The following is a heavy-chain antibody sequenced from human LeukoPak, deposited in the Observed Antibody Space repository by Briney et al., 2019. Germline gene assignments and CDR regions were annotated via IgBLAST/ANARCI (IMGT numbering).Heavy chain of an antibody. CDR2: ISYDGSNK. J-gene: IGHJ5*02. Sequence: QSGGSLRLSCAASGFTFSSYAMHWVRQAPGKGLEWVAVISYDGSNKYYADSVKGRFTISRDNSKNTLYLQMNSLRAEDTAVYYCARDGKAVAGTNWFDPWGQGTLVTVSS. CDR3: ARDGKAVAGTNWFDP. D-gene: IGHD6-19*01. CDR1: GFTFSSYA. V-gene: IGHV3-30-3*01.